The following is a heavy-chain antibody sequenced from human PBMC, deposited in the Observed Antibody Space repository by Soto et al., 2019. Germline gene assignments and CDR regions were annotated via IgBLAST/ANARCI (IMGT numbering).Heavy chain of an antibody. V-gene: IGHV3-74*01. D-gene: IGHD6-19*01. J-gene: IGHJ4*02. CDR3: ARDQTVTGPTTFDY. CDR2: IDTAGSVI. Sequence: EVHLVESGGGLVQPGGSLRLSCAASGFTFSKYWMHWVRQTPGKGLVWVSRIDTAGSVITYADSVRGRFTISRDNAKNTLYLQMDSLRAEDTAVYYCARDQTVTGPTTFDYCGQGTLVTVSS. CDR1: GFTFSKYW.